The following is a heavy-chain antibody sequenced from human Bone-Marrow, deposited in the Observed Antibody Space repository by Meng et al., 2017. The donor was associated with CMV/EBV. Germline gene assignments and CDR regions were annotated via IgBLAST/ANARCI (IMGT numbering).Heavy chain of an antibody. Sequence: ASVKVSCKASGGTFTSYDINWVRQATGQGLEWMGWMNPNSGNTGYAQKFQGRVTMTRNTSISTAYMELSSLRSEDTAVYYCARGRVVAWVRIVGAMSYWGQGTLVTVSS. J-gene: IGHJ4*02. V-gene: IGHV1-8*01. CDR2: MNPNSGNT. CDR3: ARGRVVAWVRIVGAMSY. D-gene: IGHD1-26*01. CDR1: GGTFTSYD.